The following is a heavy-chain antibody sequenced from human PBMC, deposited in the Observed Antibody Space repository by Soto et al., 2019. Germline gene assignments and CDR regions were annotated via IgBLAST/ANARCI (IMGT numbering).Heavy chain of an antibody. Sequence: ASVKVSCKASGYTFTGYGISWVRQAPGQGLEWMGWISAYNGNTNYAQKLQGRVTMTTDTSTSTAYMELRSLRSDDTAVYYCARDRPRLEWLLDRTEGGYYYYVMDVWGQGTTVTVSS. CDR1: GYTFTGYG. D-gene: IGHD3-3*01. CDR3: ARDRPRLEWLLDRTEGGYYYYVMDV. CDR2: ISAYNGNT. V-gene: IGHV1-18*01. J-gene: IGHJ6*02.